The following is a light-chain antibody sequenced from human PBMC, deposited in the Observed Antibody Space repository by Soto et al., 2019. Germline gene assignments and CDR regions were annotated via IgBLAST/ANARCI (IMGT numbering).Light chain of an antibody. J-gene: IGKJ1*01. CDR1: QSVTSSY. Sequence: EIVMTQSPATLSVSPGERATLSCRSSQSVTSSYLAWYQQKPGQDPRLLIYGASTRATGIPDRFSGSGSGTDFILTISRLETDDFAVYYCQQYGSSKWTFGQGTKVDIK. V-gene: IGKV3-20*01. CDR3: QQYGSSKWT. CDR2: GAS.